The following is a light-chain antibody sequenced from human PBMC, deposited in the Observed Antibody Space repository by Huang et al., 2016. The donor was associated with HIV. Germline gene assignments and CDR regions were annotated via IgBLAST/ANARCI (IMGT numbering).Light chain of an antibody. CDR1: QSVSNSY. V-gene: IGKV3-20*01. CDR2: GAS. CDR3: QQYDSSPPT. J-gene: IGKJ1*01. Sequence: EIMLTQSPGTLSLSPGERATLSCRATQSVSNSYLAWYQQKPGQAPRLLIDGASSRATGIPDRFSGSGSGTDFTLTISRLEPEDFAVYYCQQYDSSPPTFGQGTKVEIK.